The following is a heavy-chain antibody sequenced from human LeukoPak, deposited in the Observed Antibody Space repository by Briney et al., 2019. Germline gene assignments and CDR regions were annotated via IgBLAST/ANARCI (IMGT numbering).Heavy chain of an antibody. D-gene: IGHD4-17*01. J-gene: IGHJ5*02. CDR3: ARVLDGDYYEGVARFDP. CDR1: GFTFSSYW. Sequence: GGSLRLSCAASGFTFSSYWMSWVRQAPGKGLEWVANIKQDGSEKYYVDSVKGRFTISRDNAKNSLYLQMNSLRAEDTAVYYCARVLDGDYYEGVARFDPWGQGTLVTVSS. CDR2: IKQDGSEK. V-gene: IGHV3-7*01.